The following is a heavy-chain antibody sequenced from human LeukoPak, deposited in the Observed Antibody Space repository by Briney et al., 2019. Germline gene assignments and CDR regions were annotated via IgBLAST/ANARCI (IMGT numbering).Heavy chain of an antibody. Sequence: SESLSLTCTVSGDSISSSTYYWGWIRQPPGKGPVWIGNIYNSGSTYYSPSRTRRVTISVDTSKNQFSLKLSSVTAADTAVYYCARVGAAADTYDYWGQGTLVTVSS. CDR2: IYNSGST. CDR3: ARVGAAADTYDY. V-gene: IGHV4-39*07. CDR1: GDSISSSTYY. J-gene: IGHJ4*02. D-gene: IGHD6-13*01.